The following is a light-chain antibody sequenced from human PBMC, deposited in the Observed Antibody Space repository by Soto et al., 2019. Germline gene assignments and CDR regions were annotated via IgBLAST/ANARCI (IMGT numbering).Light chain of an antibody. CDR3: QQRSNWPLT. V-gene: IGKV3-11*01. CDR1: QSVGTY. CDR2: DAS. J-gene: IGKJ1*01. Sequence: EIVLTQSPATLSLSPGERATLSCRASQSVGTYFAWYQQKPGQAPRLLIYDASNRATGIPARFSGSGSGTDFTLTISSLEPEDFAVYYCQQRSNWPLTLGQGTKVEIK.